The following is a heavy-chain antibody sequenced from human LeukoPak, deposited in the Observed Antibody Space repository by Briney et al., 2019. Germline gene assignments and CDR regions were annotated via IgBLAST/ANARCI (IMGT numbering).Heavy chain of an antibody. V-gene: IGHV4-34*01. Sequence: SETLSLTCAVYGGSFSGYYWSWIRQPPGKGLEWIGEINHSGGTNYNPSLKSRVTISVDTSKNQFSLKLSSVTAADTAVYYCARASTTGTTVAFDIWGQGTMVTVSS. D-gene: IGHD1-1*01. J-gene: IGHJ3*02. CDR2: INHSGGT. CDR3: ARASTTGTTVAFDI. CDR1: GGSFSGYY.